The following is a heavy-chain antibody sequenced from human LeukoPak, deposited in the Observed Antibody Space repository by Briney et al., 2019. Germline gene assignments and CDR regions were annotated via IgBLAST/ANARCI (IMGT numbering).Heavy chain of an antibody. J-gene: IGHJ4*02. Sequence: PSETLSLTCTVSGGSISSSSYYWGWIRQPPGKGLEWIGSIYYSGSTYYNPSLKSRVTISVDTSKNQFSLKLSSVTAADTAVYYCARESGTYYYDSSGYYFDYWGQGTLVTVSS. CDR3: ARESGTYYYDSSGYYFDY. CDR1: GGSISSSSYY. V-gene: IGHV4-39*07. D-gene: IGHD3-22*01. CDR2: IYYSGST.